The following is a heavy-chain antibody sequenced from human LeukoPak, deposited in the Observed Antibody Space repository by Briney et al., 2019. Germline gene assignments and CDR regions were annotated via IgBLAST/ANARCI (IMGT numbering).Heavy chain of an antibody. Sequence: GGSLRLSCAASGFTFSSYGMHWVRQAPGKGLEWAAVIWYDGSNKYYADSVKGRFTISRDNSKNTLYLQMNSLRAEDTAVYYCARDYYDSSGYYYPDPYNWFDPWGQGTLVTVSS. CDR3: ARDYYDSSGYYYPDPYNWFDP. J-gene: IGHJ5*02. D-gene: IGHD3-22*01. CDR1: GFTFSSYG. CDR2: IWYDGSNK. V-gene: IGHV3-33*01.